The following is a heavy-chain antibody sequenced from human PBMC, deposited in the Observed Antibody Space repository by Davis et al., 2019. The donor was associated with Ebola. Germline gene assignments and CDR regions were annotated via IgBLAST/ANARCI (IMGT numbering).Heavy chain of an antibody. V-gene: IGHV1-2*06. D-gene: IGHD6-6*01. CDR3: ARGSSSSYFDY. Sequence: ASVPVSCKASGYTFTGYYMHWVRQPPAQGLEWMGRINPSSGGTNFAQKFQGRVTMTRDTSISTAYMELSRLRSDDTAVYYCARGSSSSYFDYWGQGTLVTVSS. J-gene: IGHJ4*02. CDR2: INPSSGGT. CDR1: GYTFTGYY.